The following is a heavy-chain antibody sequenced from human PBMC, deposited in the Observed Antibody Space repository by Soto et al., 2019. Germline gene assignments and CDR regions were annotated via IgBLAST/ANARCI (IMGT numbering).Heavy chain of an antibody. Sequence: SETLSLTCTVSGASISGFYWSWIRKSAGKGLEWIGRIYATGTTEYNPSPKSRVMMSVDTSKKQFSLKLRSVTAADTAVYYCVRDGTKTLRDWFDPWGQGISVTVSS. D-gene: IGHD1-1*01. CDR1: GASISGFY. J-gene: IGHJ5*02. CDR3: VRDGTKTLRDWFDP. CDR2: IYATGTT. V-gene: IGHV4-4*07.